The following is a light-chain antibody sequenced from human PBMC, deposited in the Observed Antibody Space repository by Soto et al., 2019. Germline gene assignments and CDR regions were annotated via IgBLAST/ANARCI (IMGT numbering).Light chain of an antibody. CDR3: QHYGSSPQT. CDR1: QHASSSW. V-gene: IGKV3-20*01. J-gene: IGKJ1*01. Sequence: APSQYPDNLSLSPRARATIPCRASQHASSSWLAWYQQKPGQAPKPLIYGASSRTTGIPSRFSGSGSGTDFTLTISRLEPEDFAVYYCQHYGSSPQTFGQGTKVDIK. CDR2: GAS.